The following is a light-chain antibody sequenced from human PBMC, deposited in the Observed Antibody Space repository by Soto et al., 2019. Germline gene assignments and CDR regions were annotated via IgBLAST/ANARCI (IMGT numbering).Light chain of an antibody. Sequence: EIVLTQSPVTLSLSPGERATLSCRASQSVSSVSLAWYQQKPGQPPRLLVYVASTRATGIPDRISGSGSAADFTPTSSRLEHDVFVVYYCQQYGGSPLVTFGQGTKLEIK. CDR1: QSVSSVS. CDR2: VAS. CDR3: QQYGGSPLVT. V-gene: IGKV3-20*01. J-gene: IGKJ2*01.